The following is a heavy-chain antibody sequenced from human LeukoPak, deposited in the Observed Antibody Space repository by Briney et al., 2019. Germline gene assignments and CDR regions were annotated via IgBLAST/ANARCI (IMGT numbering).Heavy chain of an antibody. CDR2: FDPEDGET. V-gene: IGHV1-24*01. D-gene: IGHD6-6*01. CDR1: GYTLTELS. J-gene: IGHJ4*02. Sequence: ASVKVSCKVSGYTLTELSMHWVRQAPGKGLEWMGGFDPEDGETIYAQKFQGRVTITEDTSTDTAYMELSSLRSEDTAVYYCATNSGGTQYSRPGGLDYWGQGALATASS. CDR3: ATNSGGTQYSRPGGLDY.